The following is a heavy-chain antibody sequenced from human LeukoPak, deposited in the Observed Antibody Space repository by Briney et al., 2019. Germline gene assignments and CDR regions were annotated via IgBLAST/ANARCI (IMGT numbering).Heavy chain of an antibody. D-gene: IGHD3-10*01. CDR2: TIPIFGTA. J-gene: IGHJ5*02. CDR1: GDTFTSYA. CDR3: ARDAYSYGSGRSNWSEP. V-gene: IGHV1-69*05. Sequence: SVKVSCKASGDTFTSYAISWVRQAPGQGLEWMGWTIPIFGTANYAQKFQGRVTITTDESTSTAYMELRSLRSEDTAVYYCARDAYSYGSGRSNWSEPWGQGTLVTVSS.